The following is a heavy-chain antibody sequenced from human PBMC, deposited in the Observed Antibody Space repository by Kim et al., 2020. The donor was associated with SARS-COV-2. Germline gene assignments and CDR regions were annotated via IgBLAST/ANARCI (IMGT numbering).Heavy chain of an antibody. V-gene: IGHV3-23*01. J-gene: IGHJ4*02. CDR3: AKRRDYYDNSDYYEGIDY. CDR2: ITGSGVST. CDR1: GFPFSTYA. Sequence: GGSLRLSCAASGFPFSTYAMTWVRQAPGKGLEGVSVITGSGVSTYYADSVKGRFIISRDNSKNTLYLQMNSLRAEDTALYYCAKRRDYYDNSDYYEGIDYWGQGTLVTVSS. D-gene: IGHD3-22*01.